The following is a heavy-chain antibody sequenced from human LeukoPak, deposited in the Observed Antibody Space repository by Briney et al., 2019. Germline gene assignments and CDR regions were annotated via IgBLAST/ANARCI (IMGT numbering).Heavy chain of an antibody. CDR2: IYPRDSDI. CDR1: GYSFTTYW. V-gene: IGHV5-51*01. J-gene: IGHJ4*02. Sequence: GESLKISCKGSGYSFTTYWIAWVRQLPGKGLEWMGIIYPRDSDIRYSPPFQGQVTISADKSISTAYLQWSSLKASDTAMYYCARLSLAAAGNYFDYWGQGTLVTVSS. D-gene: IGHD6-13*01. CDR3: ARLSLAAAGNYFDY.